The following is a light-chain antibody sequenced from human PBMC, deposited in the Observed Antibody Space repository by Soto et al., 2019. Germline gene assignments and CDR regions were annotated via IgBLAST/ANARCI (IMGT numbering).Light chain of an antibody. V-gene: IGKV3-15*01. CDR1: QSVSSN. J-gene: IGKJ5*01. CDR3: QQYNNWPPCT. CDR2: GAS. Sequence: EIVMTQSPATLSVSPRERATLSCRASQSVSSNLAWYQQKPGQAPRLLIYGASTRATGIPARFSGSGSGTEFTLTISSLQSEDFAFYYCQQYNNWPPCTFGQGTRLEIK.